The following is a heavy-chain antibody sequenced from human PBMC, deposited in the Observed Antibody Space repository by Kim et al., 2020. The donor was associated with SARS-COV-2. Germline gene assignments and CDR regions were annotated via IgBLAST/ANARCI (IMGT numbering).Heavy chain of an antibody. J-gene: IGHJ4*02. CDR2: ISYDGSLK. Sequence: GGSLRLSCAVSGFTFSNYGMHWVRQAPGKGLEWVAVISYDGSLKYYADSVKGRFTISRDNSKNTLYLQMNSLRVGDTALYYCARGDSGNYYVFDYWGQGTLVTVSS. CDR3: ARGDSGNYYVFDY. CDR1: GFTFSNYG. V-gene: IGHV3-30*03. D-gene: IGHD1-26*01.